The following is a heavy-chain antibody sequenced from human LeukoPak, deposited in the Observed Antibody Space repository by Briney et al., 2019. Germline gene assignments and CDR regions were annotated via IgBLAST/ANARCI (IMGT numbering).Heavy chain of an antibody. D-gene: IGHD3/OR15-3a*01. V-gene: IGHV4-61*02. CDR2: ISSSGST. CDR1: GDSISSGDYY. Sequence: TLSLTCTVSGDSISSGDYYWSWIRQPAGKGLEWIGRISSSGSTNYNPSLKSRVTISVDTSKNQFSLKLSSVTAADTAVYYCARQTGSGLFILPGGQGTLVTVSS. J-gene: IGHJ4*02. CDR3: ARQTGSGLFILP.